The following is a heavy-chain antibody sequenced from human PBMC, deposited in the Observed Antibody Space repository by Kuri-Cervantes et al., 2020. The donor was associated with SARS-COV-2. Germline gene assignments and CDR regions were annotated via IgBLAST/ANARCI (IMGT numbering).Heavy chain of an antibody. CDR2: IYTSGST. CDR3: ARFFLWSFDY. V-gene: IGHV4-4*07. J-gene: IGHJ4*02. D-gene: IGHD2/OR15-2a*01. CDR1: GGSISSYY. Sequence: SKTLSLTCTVSGGSISSYYWSWIRQPAGKGLEWSGRIYTSGSTNYNPSLKSRVTMSVDTSKNQFSLKMSSVTAVDTAVYYCARFFLWSFDYWGQGTLVTVSS.